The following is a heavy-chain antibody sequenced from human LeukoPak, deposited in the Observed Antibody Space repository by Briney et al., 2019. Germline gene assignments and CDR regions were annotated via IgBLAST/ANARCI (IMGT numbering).Heavy chain of an antibody. CDR3: ARYDILTGYYGMDV. D-gene: IGHD3-9*01. CDR1: GYTFTSYG. CDR2: ISACNGNT. V-gene: IGHV1-18*01. Sequence: GASVKVSCKASGYTFTSYGISWVRQAPGQGLEWMGWISACNGNTNYAQKLQGRVTMTTDTSTSTAYMELRSLRSDDTAVYYCARYDILTGYYGMDVWGQGTTVTVSS. J-gene: IGHJ6*02.